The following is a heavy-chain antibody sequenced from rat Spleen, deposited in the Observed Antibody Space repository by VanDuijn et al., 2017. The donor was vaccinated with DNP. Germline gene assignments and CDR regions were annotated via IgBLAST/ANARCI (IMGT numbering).Heavy chain of an antibody. CDR1: GFTFNYYW. CDR3: AKDRSYYSGVDY. J-gene: IGHJ2*01. CDR2: ISPSGGST. V-gene: IGHV5-31*01. Sequence: EVQLVESGGDLVQPGRSLKLSCVASGFTFNYYWMAWVRQVPGKGLEWVAAISPSGGSTYYRDSVKGRFTISRDNAENTVYLQMSSRRSEDTATYYCAKDRSYYSGVDYWGQGVMVTVSS. D-gene: IGHD1-1*01.